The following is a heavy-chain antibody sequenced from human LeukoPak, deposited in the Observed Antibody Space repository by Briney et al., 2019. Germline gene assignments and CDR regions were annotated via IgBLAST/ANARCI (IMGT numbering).Heavy chain of an antibody. CDR2: IHPSAGST. Sequence: ASVKSSCKASGNTFSSDYVHWVRQAPGQGIEWMGLIHPSAGSTHYAQKFQGGVSMTTDTSTSTAYMELKSLTSVDTAVYYCATDLGAAYAEFLPHWGKGTRVTVSS. V-gene: IGHV1-46*01. CDR1: GNTFSSDY. CDR3: ATDLGAAYAEFLPH. D-gene: IGHD3-16*01. J-gene: IGHJ1*01.